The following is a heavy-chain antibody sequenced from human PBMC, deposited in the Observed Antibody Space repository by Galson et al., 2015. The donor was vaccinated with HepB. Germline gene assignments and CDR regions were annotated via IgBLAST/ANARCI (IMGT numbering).Heavy chain of an antibody. D-gene: IGHD5-18*01. CDR1: GGTFSSYA. CDR2: IIPILGIA. CDR3: AREDGYRYYFDY. Sequence: SVKVSCKASGGTFSSYAISWVRQAPGQGLEWMGGIIPILGIANYAQKFQGRVTITADKSTSTAYMELSSLRSEDTAVYYCAREDGYRYYFDYWGQGTLVTVSS. V-gene: IGHV1-69*10. J-gene: IGHJ4*02.